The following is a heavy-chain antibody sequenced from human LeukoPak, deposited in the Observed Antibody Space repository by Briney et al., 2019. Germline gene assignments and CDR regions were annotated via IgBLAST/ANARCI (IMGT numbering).Heavy chain of an antibody. D-gene: IGHD3-10*01. Sequence: ETLSLTCTVSGGSIRSSYYYWGWIRQPPGKGLEWVSAIIGSGGSTFFADSVKGRFTISRDNSKNTVYLQMSNLRAEDTAVYYCAKRGSGSSGLYYFDYWGQGTLVTVSS. CDR3: AKRGSGSSGLYYFDY. J-gene: IGHJ4*02. CDR2: IIGSGGST. V-gene: IGHV3-23*01. CDR1: GGSIRSSYYY.